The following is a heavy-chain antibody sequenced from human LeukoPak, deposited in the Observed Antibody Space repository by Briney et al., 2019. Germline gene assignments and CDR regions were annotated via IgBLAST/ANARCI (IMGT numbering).Heavy chain of an antibody. J-gene: IGHJ4*02. V-gene: IGHV3-64*04. CDR3: ARDGYSSGYFDF. Sequence: PGGSLRLSCSASGFTFSSYAMHWVRQAPGKGLEYVSAISSNGGSTYYADSVKGRFTISTDNSRNTPYLQMNSLRAEDTAVYYCARDGYSSGYFDFWGQGTLVTVSS. CDR2: ISSNGGST. CDR1: GFTFSSYA. D-gene: IGHD3-22*01.